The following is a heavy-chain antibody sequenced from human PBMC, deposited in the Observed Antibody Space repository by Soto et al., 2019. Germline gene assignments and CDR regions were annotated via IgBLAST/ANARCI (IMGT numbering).Heavy chain of an antibody. V-gene: IGHV1-8*01. J-gene: IGHJ4*01. CDR2: MNPNSGNT. CDR3: ARGIGAYDSSGYGYPYFDC. CDR1: GYTFTSYY. D-gene: IGHD3-22*01. Sequence: ASVNVSFKASGYTFTSYYINWVRQATGQWLEWMGWMNPNSGNTGYAQKFQGRGTMTRNTSISTAYMELSSMRSEDTAVYYCARGIGAYDSSGYGYPYFDCWGQCTLVTVST.